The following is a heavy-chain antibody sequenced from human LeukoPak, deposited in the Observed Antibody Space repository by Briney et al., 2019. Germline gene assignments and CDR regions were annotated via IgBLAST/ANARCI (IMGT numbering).Heavy chain of an antibody. J-gene: IGHJ4*02. CDR1: GFTFSSYG. V-gene: IGHV3-30*18. Sequence: PGRSLRLSCAASGFTFSSYGMHWVRQAPGKGLEWVAVISYDGSNKYYADSVKGRFTISRDNSKNTLYLQMNSLRAEDTAVYYCAKDRRAARSPFDYWGQGTLVTVSS. D-gene: IGHD6-6*01. CDR3: AKDRRAARSPFDY. CDR2: ISYDGSNK.